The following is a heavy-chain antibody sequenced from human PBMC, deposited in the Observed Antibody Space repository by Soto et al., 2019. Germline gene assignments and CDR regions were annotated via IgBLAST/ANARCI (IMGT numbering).Heavy chain of an antibody. CDR3: ARDYSYGIFGY. J-gene: IGHJ4*02. CDR2: ISTYNGNT. Sequence: VQLVQSGAEVKKPGASVKVSCKASGYNFTSYGISWVRQAPGQGLEWMGWISTYNGNTNSAQKFQGRVTMTTDTSTSIAYMELRSLRSDDTAVYYCARDYSYGIFGYWGQGTLVTVSS. D-gene: IGHD5-18*01. V-gene: IGHV1-18*01. CDR1: GYNFTSYG.